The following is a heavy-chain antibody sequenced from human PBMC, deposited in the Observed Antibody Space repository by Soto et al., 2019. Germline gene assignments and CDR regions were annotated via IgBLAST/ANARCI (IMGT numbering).Heavy chain of an antibody. Sequence: ASVKVSCKASGATFSSYAISWVRQAPGQGLEWMGGIIPIFGIANYAQKFQGRVTITADKSTSTAYMELSSLRSEDTAVYYCAREELKGSYYDSSGYHYPSDYWGQGTLVTVSS. CDR3: AREELKGSYYDSSGYHYPSDY. CDR2: IIPIFGIA. J-gene: IGHJ4*02. V-gene: IGHV1-69*17. D-gene: IGHD3-22*01. CDR1: GATFSSYA.